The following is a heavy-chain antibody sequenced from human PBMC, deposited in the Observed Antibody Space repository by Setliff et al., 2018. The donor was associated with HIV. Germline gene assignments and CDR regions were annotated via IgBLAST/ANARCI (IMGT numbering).Heavy chain of an antibody. D-gene: IGHD4-17*01. V-gene: IGHV1-18*04. CDR1: GFIFTYHG. CDR2: ISAYNDTT. J-gene: IGHJ4*02. CDR3: ARAIPDYGDYYLDY. Sequence: ASVKVSCKASGFIFTYHGVSWVRQAPGQGLEWMGWISAYNDTTKYAKNFQGRVTMSTDRSSTTVYMEVRRLTSEDTAVYYCARAIPDYGDYYLDYWGQGTLVTVSS.